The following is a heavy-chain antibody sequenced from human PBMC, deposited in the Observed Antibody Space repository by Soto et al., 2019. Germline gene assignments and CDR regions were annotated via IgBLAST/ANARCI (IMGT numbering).Heavy chain of an antibody. V-gene: IGHV3-33*01. CDR1: VFPFIRYC. D-gene: IGHD6-19*01. Sequence: GGSMELSFPAYVFPFIRYCMHWVRQAPGKGLEGVAVIWYDGSNKYYADSVKGRFTISRDNSKNTLYLQMNSLRAEDTAVYYCARAYGGWAVDYWGQGNLVTFS. CDR3: ARAYGGWAVDY. CDR2: IWYDGSNK. J-gene: IGHJ4*02.